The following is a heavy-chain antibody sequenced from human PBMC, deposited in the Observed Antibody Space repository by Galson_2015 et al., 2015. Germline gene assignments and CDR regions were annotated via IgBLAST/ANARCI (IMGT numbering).Heavy chain of an antibody. Sequence: SLRLSCAASGFTFSSYSMNWVRQAPGKGLAWVSYISSSSSTIYYADSVKGRFTISRDNAKNSLYLQMNSLRDEDTAVYYCAREPYCSGGSCYGFDYWGQGTLVTVSS. D-gene: IGHD2-15*01. CDR3: AREPYCSGGSCYGFDY. V-gene: IGHV3-48*02. CDR1: GFTFSSYS. CDR2: ISSSSSTI. J-gene: IGHJ4*02.